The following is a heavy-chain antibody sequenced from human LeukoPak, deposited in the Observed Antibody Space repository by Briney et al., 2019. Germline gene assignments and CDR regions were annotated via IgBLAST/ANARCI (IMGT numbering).Heavy chain of an antibody. V-gene: IGHV3-74*01. Sequence: GGSLRLSCAASGFTFSSFWMHWVRQAPGKGLEWVSRINSDGSSTSYADSVKGRFTISRDNAKNSLYLQMNSLRAEDTAVYYCAREITGPKVYFDYWGQGTLVTVSS. J-gene: IGHJ4*02. CDR3: AREITGPKVYFDY. CDR2: INSDGSST. D-gene: IGHD1-7*01. CDR1: GFTFSSFW.